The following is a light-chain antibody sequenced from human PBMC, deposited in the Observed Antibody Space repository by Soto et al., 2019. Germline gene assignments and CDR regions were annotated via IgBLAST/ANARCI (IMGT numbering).Light chain of an antibody. CDR1: QSVSSSY. V-gene: IGKV3-20*01. CDR3: QQYGSSPPIT. Sequence: EIVLTQSPGTLSLSPGVRATLSCRASQSVSSSYLAWYQQKPGQAPRLLIYSASSRATGIPDRFSGSGSGTDFTLTISRLEPEDFAVYYCQQYGSSPPITFGQGTRLEIK. J-gene: IGKJ5*01. CDR2: SAS.